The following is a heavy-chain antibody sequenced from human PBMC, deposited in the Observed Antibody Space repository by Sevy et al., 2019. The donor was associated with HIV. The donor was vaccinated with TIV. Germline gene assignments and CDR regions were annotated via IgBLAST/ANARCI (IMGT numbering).Heavy chain of an antibody. J-gene: IGHJ4*02. D-gene: IGHD6-13*01. Sequence: GGSLRLSCAASGFTFSIYWMTWVRQAPGKGLEWVANIKPDGSKNYYVDSVKGRFTISRDNAENSLYLQMNSVRAEDTAVYYCARAIALADSYWGQGTQVTVSS. V-gene: IGHV3-7*01. CDR2: IKPDGSKN. CDR3: ARAIALADSY. CDR1: GFTFSIYW.